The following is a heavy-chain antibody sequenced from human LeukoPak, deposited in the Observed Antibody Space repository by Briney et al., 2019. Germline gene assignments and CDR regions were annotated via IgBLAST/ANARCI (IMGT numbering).Heavy chain of an antibody. V-gene: IGHV3-13*04. D-gene: IGHD6-19*01. J-gene: IGHJ4*02. CDR1: GFAFRNYD. CDR3: AKAFARLPPPVALAGTDY. Sequence: GGSLRLSCAAFGFAFRNYDMHWVRQATGKGLEWVAGISIVGDTYYSGSVKGRFTISRENAKNALYLQMNSLRAGDTAVYYCAKAFARLPPPVALAGTDYWGQGTLVTVSS. CDR2: ISIVGDT.